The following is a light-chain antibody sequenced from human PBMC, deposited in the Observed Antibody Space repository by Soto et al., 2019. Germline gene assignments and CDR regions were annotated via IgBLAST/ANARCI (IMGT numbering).Light chain of an antibody. Sequence: QSALTQPASVSGSPGQSITISCTGTSSDVGSYILVSWYQQHPCKAPKPMIYEVSKRPSGVSNRFSGSKSCNTSSLTITGLQAEDEADYSCCSYAGNSIVVFGGGTKLTVL. CDR3: CSYAGNSIVV. J-gene: IGLJ2*01. CDR1: SSDVGSYIL. CDR2: EVS. V-gene: IGLV2-23*02.